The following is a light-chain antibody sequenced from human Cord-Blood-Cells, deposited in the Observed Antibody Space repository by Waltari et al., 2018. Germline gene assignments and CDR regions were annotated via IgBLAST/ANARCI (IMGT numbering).Light chain of an antibody. Sequence: QSALTQPRSVSGSPGQSVTISCTGTSSDVGGYNSVSWYQQHPGKAPKLMIYDVSKRPYGVPDRFAGSKSGNTASRTISGLQAEDEADYYCCSYAGSYTYVFGTGTKVTVL. V-gene: IGLV2-11*01. J-gene: IGLJ1*01. CDR1: SSDVGGYNS. CDR2: DVS. CDR3: CSYAGSYTYV.